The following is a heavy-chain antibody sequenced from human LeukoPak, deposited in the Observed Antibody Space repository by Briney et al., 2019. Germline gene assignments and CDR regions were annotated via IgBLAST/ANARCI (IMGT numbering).Heavy chain of an antibody. CDR1: GFTFSSYG. CDR2: ISYDGSNK. V-gene: IGHV3-30*18. J-gene: IGHJ4*02. D-gene: IGHD3-10*01. Sequence: GGSLRLSCAASGFTFSSYGMHWVRQAPGKGLEWVAVISYDGSNKYYADSVKGRFTISRDNSKNTLYLQMNSLRAEDTAVYYCAKEAQYYLGYWGQGTLVTVSS. CDR3: AKEAQYYLGY.